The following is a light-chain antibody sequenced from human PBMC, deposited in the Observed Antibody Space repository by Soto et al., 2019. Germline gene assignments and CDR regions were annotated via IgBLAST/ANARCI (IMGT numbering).Light chain of an antibody. CDR2: DVS. Sequence: QSALTRPRSVSASPGQSVTISCTGTSSDVGAYNFVSWYQHHPGKAPKLMIYDVSNWPSGVPDRFSGSKSGDTASLTISGLQAEDEADYYCCSYAGSGTWVFGGGTKVTVL. CDR3: CSYAGSGTWV. J-gene: IGLJ3*02. CDR1: SSDVGAYNF. V-gene: IGLV2-11*01.